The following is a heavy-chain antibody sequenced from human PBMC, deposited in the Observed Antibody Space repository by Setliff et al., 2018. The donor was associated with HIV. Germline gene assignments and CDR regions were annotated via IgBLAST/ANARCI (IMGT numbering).Heavy chain of an antibody. J-gene: IGHJ4*01. V-gene: IGHV1-46*01. CDR1: GYTFTDYY. CDR2: INTSGGSA. CDR3: ARNQGDASGWYAGDY. Sequence: ASVKVSCKASGYTFTDYYIHWVRQAPGQGLEWMGWINTSGGSAGYAEKFRGRVTMTRDTSTNTVYMDLRNLRSEDTAVYYCARNQGDASGWYAGDYWGHGTLVTVSS. D-gene: IGHD6-19*01.